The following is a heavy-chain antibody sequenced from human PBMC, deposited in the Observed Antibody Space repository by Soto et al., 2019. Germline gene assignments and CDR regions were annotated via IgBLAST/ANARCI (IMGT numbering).Heavy chain of an antibody. J-gene: IGHJ3*02. V-gene: IGHV5-10-1*01. CDR1: GYSVTSYW. D-gene: IGHD3-22*01. CDR3: ASDYYDSSGYYSGAFDI. CDR2: IDPSDSYT. Sequence: GESLKISWKGSGYSVTSYWIRWGRQKPGEGLEWMGRIDPSDSYTNYSPSFQGHVTISADKSISTAYLQWSSLKASDTAMYYCASDYYDSSGYYSGAFDIGGQGTMVTV.